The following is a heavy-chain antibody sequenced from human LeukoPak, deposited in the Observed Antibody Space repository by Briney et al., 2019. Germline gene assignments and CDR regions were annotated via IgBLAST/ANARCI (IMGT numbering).Heavy chain of an antibody. Sequence: QPGGSLRLSCSASGFMFSHHTMAWVRQAPGKGLEWVASISGSGDATRYADSLMGRFSISRDNSKNTVSLQMNSLRAEDTAVYFCAKSDCGSGGCKLLNYWGQGTLVTASS. V-gene: IGHV3-23*01. J-gene: IGHJ4*02. CDR3: AKSDCGSGGCKLLNY. D-gene: IGHD2-21*01. CDR1: GFMFSHHT. CDR2: ISGSGDAT.